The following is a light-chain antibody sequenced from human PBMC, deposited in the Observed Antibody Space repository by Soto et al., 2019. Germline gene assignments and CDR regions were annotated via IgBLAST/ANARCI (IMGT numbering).Light chain of an antibody. Sequence: EIAITQSPATLSVSPGEGATLSCRASQSVRSNLAWYQQKPGQAPRLLIYGASTRATGIPARFSGSGSGTEFTLTISSLQSEDIAIYYCQQYNNWPPMYTFGQGTKLEIK. J-gene: IGKJ2*01. CDR2: GAS. CDR3: QQYNNWPPMYT. V-gene: IGKV3-15*01. CDR1: QSVRSN.